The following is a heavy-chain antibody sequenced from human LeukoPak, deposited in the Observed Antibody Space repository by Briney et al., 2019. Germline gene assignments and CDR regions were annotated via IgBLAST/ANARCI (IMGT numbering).Heavy chain of an antibody. CDR2: IIPIFGTA. CDR3: ARDSTMVTPYWYFAL. CDR1: GGTFSSYA. D-gene: IGHD5/OR15-5a*01. Sequence: SVKVSCKASGGTFSSYAISWVRQAPGQGLEWMGGIIPIFGTAYYAENSQGRVTITADESTSTVYMELSSLRSEDTAVYYCARDSTMVTPYWYFALWGRGTLVTVSS. J-gene: IGHJ2*01. V-gene: IGHV1-69*13.